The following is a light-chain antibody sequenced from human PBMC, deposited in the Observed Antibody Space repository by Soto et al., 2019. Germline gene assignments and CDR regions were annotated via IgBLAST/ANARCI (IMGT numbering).Light chain of an antibody. J-gene: IGKJ1*01. V-gene: IGKV3-11*01. Sequence: EIVLTQSTATLSLSPGERATLSCRASQSVSTYLAWYQQKPGQAPRLLIYDASNRATGIPARFSGSGSGTDFTLTISSLEPEDFAVYYCQQSSNWPRGTFGQGTKVEFK. CDR2: DAS. CDR3: QQSSNWPRGT. CDR1: QSVSTY.